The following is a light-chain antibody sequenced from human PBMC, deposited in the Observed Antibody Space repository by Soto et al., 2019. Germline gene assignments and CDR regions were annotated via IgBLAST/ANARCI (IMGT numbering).Light chain of an antibody. CDR2: DVF. Sequence: EIVLTQSPATLSLSPGERATLSCRASQSVGNYLAWYQQKPGQAPRLLIYDVFNRATGIPARLSGSGSGKACTFSFSSRESEDFAVYYCLQRSVWRWTFGRGTRLEVK. V-gene: IGKV3-11*01. CDR3: LQRSVWRWT. CDR1: QSVGNY. J-gene: IGKJ1*01.